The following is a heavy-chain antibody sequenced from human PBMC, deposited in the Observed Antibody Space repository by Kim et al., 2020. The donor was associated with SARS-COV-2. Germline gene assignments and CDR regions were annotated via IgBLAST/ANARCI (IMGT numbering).Heavy chain of an antibody. D-gene: IGHD2-15*01. J-gene: IGHJ3*02. Sequence: YPGNVKGRFTSSRENAKNSLYLQMNSLRAGDTALYYCARAVVASRGAFDIWGQGTMVTVSS. CDR3: ARAVVASRGAFDI. V-gene: IGHV3-13*01.